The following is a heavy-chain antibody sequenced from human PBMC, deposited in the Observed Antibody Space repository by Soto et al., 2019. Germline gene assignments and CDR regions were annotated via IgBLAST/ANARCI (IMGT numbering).Heavy chain of an antibody. V-gene: IGHV1-18*04. CDR3: ATSGTMYPNVDFDP. Sequence: ASVKVSCKASGYTFTSYGISWVRQAPGQGLEWMGWISAYNGNTNYAQKLQGRVTMTTDTSTSTAYMELRSLRSDDTAVYYCATSGTMYPNVDFDPWGQGTLVTVSS. J-gene: IGHJ5*02. D-gene: IGHD1-7*01. CDR2: ISAYNGNT. CDR1: GYTFTSYG.